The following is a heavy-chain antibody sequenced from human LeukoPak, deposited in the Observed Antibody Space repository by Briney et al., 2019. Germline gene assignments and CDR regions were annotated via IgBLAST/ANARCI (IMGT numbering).Heavy chain of an antibody. Sequence: GGSLRLSCAASGFTFSSYTMNWVRQAPGRGLEWVAYIRSSGSAMNYADAVKGRFIISRDNAQNSLFLQMNSLRAEDTGVYYCARGDPGSTWSCFDNWGLGTLVTVSS. V-gene: IGHV3-48*04. CDR1: GFTFSSYT. CDR2: IRSSGSAM. CDR3: ARGDPGSTWSCFDN. D-gene: IGHD6-13*01. J-gene: IGHJ4*02.